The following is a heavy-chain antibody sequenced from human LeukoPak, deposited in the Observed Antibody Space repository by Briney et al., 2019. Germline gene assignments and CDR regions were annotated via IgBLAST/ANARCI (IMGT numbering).Heavy chain of an antibody. CDR1: GFTFSAYS. CDR2: ISGSGSPI. Sequence: GGSLRLSCAASGFTFSAYSLNWVRQAPGKGLEWISYISGSGSPISYTDSVKDRFTTSRDNAKNSLYLQMNSLRDEDTAVYYCARDYGYAFDIWGQGTMVTVSS. V-gene: IGHV3-48*02. CDR3: ARDYGYAFDI. D-gene: IGHD3-10*01. J-gene: IGHJ3*02.